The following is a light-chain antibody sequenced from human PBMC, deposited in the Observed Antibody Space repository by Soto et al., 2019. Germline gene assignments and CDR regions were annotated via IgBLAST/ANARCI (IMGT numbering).Light chain of an antibody. CDR2: AAS. CDR3: QQRYSTPFT. J-gene: IGKJ3*01. V-gene: IGKV1-39*01. CDR1: QSISSY. Sequence: DIQMTQSPSSLSASVGDRVTITCRASQSISSYLNWYQQKPGKAPKLLIYAASSLQSGVPSRFSGIGSGTEFTLTISSLPPEDFATYYCQQRYSTPFTFGPGTKVDIK.